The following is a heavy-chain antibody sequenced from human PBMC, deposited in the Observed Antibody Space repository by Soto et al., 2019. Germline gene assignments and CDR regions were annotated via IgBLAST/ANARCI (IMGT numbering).Heavy chain of an antibody. Sequence: GESLKISCKGSGYSFTSYWISWVRQMPGKGLEWMGRIDPSDSYTNYSPSFQGHVTISADKSISTAYLQWSSLKASDTAMYYCARRAAAGPLYYYYGMDVWGQGTTVTVSS. D-gene: IGHD6-13*01. CDR1: GYSFTSYW. J-gene: IGHJ6*02. CDR3: ARRAAAGPLYYYYGMDV. V-gene: IGHV5-10-1*01. CDR2: IDPSDSYT.